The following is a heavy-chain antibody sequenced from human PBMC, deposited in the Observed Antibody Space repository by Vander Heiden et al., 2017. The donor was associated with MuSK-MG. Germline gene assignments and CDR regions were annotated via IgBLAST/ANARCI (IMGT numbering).Heavy chain of an antibody. D-gene: IGHD1-1*01. Sequence: QITLKGSGPTPLTPSQTLAPTGTVSGFSLNHDRVALGWVRQPPGKALARLAATYGDEEGRYGPSLKNRLSITKGTSNNRVVLTMTNMDPEDTATDYCADGVIVLEPPAIVFDSWGQGTLVTVSS. CDR3: ADGVIVLEPPAIVFDS. CDR1: GFSLNHDRVA. V-gene: IGHV2-5*05. J-gene: IGHJ4*02. CDR2: TYGDEEG.